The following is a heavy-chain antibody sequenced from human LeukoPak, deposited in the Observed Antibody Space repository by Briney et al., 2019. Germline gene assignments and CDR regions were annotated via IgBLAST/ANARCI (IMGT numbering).Heavy chain of an antibody. CDR3: ATELAVNDAFDI. J-gene: IGHJ3*02. CDR2: ISYDGSNK. Sequence: GRSLRLSCAASGFTFSSYGMHWVRQAPGKGLEWVAVISYDGSNKYYADSVKGRFTISRDNSKNTLYLQMNSLRAEDTAVYYCATELAVNDAFDIWGQGTMVTVSS. CDR1: GFTFSSYG. D-gene: IGHD6-19*01. V-gene: IGHV3-30*03.